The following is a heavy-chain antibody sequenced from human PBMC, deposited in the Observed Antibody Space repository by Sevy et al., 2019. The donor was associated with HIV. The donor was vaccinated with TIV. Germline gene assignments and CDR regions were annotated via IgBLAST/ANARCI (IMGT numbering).Heavy chain of an antibody. CDR1: GFTFSSYW. V-gene: IGHV3-74*01. Sequence: GGSLRLSCEASGFTFSSYWMHWVRQVPGKGLVWVSRIDPDGSRTSYVNSVKGRFTISRDKAKNTLYLQMNSRRGEDTAVYYCAKDFDWPSGYWGQGTLVTVSS. CDR2: IDPDGSRT. CDR3: AKDFDWPSGY. D-gene: IGHD3-9*01. J-gene: IGHJ4*02.